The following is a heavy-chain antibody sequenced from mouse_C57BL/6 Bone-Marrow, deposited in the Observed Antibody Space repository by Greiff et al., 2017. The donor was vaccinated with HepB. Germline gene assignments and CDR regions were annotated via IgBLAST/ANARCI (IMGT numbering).Heavy chain of an antibody. J-gene: IGHJ2*01. CDR3: AVLYRYYFDY. D-gene: IGHD2-12*01. Sequence: EVKVEESGGGLVKPGGSLKLSCAASGFTFSDYGMHWVRQAPEKGLEWVAYISSGSSTIYYADTVKGRFTISRDNAKNTLFLQMTSLRSEDTAMYYCAVLYRYYFDYWGQGTTLTVSS. CDR2: ISSGSSTI. V-gene: IGHV5-17*01. CDR1: GFTFSDYG.